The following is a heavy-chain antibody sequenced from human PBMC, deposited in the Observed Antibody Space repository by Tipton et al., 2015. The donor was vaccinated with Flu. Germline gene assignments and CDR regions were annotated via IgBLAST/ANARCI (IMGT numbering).Heavy chain of an antibody. D-gene: IGHD3-16*02. Sequence: TLSLTCAVSGDSISNGKYFWGWIRQSPGKGLEWIGHIFYRGSIYYNPSLQSRVTMSVDTSKNQFSLRLTSVTAADTAVYYCAREYSDYVWGNFRSHYFDYWGQGTLVTVSS. CDR3: AREYSDYVWGNFRSHYFDY. J-gene: IGHJ4*02. V-gene: IGHV4-39*07. CDR1: GDSISNGKYF. CDR2: IFYRGSI.